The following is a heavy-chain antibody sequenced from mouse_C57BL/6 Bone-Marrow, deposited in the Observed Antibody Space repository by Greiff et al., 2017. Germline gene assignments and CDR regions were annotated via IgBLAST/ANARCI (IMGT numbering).Heavy chain of an antibody. Sequence: QVQLQQPGAELVKPGASVKVSCKASGYTFTNYWMHWVKQRPGQGLEWIGRIHPSDGDTNYNQKFKGKATLTVDKSSSTAYMQLSSLTSEDSAVYYSAIWKSRRFAYWGQGTLVTVSA. V-gene: IGHV1-74*01. CDR2: IHPSDGDT. D-gene: IGHD1-1*01. J-gene: IGHJ3*01. CDR1: GYTFTNYW. CDR3: AIWKSRRFAY.